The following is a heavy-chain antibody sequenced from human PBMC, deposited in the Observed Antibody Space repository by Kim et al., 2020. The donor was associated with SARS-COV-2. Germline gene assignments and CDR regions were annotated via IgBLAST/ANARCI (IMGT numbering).Heavy chain of an antibody. CDR2: ISGSGGST. D-gene: IGHD4-17*01. CDR3: AKVGEDDYGDYGPYYFDY. J-gene: IGHJ4*02. CDR1: GFTFSSYA. V-gene: IGHV3-23*01. Sequence: GGSLRFSCAASGFTFSSYAMSWVRQAPGKGLEWVSAISGSGGSTYYADSVKGRFTISRDNSKNTLYLQMNSLRAEDTAVYYCAKVGEDDYGDYGPYYFDYWGQGTLVTVSS.